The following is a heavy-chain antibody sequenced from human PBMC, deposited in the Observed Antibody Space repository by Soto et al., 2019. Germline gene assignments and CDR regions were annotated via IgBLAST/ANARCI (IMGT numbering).Heavy chain of an antibody. CDR3: ARQGAITMARGVIVNDAFEI. Sequence: GESLKISCKGSGYSFTSYWIGWVRQMPGKGLEWMGIIYPGDSDTRYSPSFQGQVIISADKSISTAYLQWSSLKASDTAMYYCARQGAITMARGVIVNDAFEIWGKGTMVTVSS. CDR2: IYPGDSDT. V-gene: IGHV5-51*01. J-gene: IGHJ3*02. CDR1: GYSFTSYW. D-gene: IGHD3-10*01.